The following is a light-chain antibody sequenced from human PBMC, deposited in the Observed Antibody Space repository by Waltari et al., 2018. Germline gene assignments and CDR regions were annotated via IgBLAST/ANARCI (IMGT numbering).Light chain of an antibody. J-gene: IGKJ1*01. V-gene: IGKV3-20*01. CDR2: GAS. CDR1: QSVSSSY. Sequence: EIVLTQSPGTLSLSPGERATLSCRASQSVSSSYLAWYQQTPGQAPRLLIYGASSRATCIPDRFSGSGSGTDFTLTISRLEPEDFAVYYCQQYGSSPPWTFGQGTKVEIK. CDR3: QQYGSSPPWT.